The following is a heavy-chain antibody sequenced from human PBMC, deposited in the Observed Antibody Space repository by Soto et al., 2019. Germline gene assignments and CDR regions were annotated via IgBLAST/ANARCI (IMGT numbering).Heavy chain of an antibody. CDR3: ARVEGGPVTAWYYGMDV. CDR1: GYTFTYYG. D-gene: IGHD4-17*01. V-gene: IGHV1-3*01. J-gene: IGHJ6*02. CDR2: INAGSGNT. Sequence: QVQLVQSGAELKKPGASVKVSCKASGYTFTYYGMHWVRQAPGQRLEWMAWINAGSGNTKYSQNFQGRVTITRDTSSSTVYMELTSLRSEDTAIYYWARVEGGPVTAWYYGMDVWGQGTTVTVSS.